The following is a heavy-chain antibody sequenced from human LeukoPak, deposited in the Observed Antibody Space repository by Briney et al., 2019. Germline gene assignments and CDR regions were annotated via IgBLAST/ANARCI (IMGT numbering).Heavy chain of an antibody. CDR3: AIESGSYFGLRYFDY. Sequence: SVKVTCKASGGTFSSYAISWVRQAPGQGLEWMGRIIPIFGTANYAQKFQGRVTITTDESTSTAYMELSSLRSEDTAVYYCAIESGSYFGLRYFDYWGQGTLVTVSS. D-gene: IGHD1-26*01. J-gene: IGHJ4*02. CDR1: GGTFSSYA. CDR2: IIPIFGTA. V-gene: IGHV1-69*05.